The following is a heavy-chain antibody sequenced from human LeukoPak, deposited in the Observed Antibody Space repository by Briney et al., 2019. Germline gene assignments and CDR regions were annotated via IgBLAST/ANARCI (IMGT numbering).Heavy chain of an antibody. CDR3: AREGYGPSFDY. V-gene: IGHV1-69*04. D-gene: IGHD5-12*01. Sequence: GASVKVSCKASGGTFSSYAISWVRQAPGQGLEWMGRIIPILGIANYAQKFQGRVTITADKSTSTAYMELSSLRSDDTAVYYCAREGYGPSFDYWGQGTLVTVSS. J-gene: IGHJ4*02. CDR2: IIPILGIA. CDR1: GGTFSSYA.